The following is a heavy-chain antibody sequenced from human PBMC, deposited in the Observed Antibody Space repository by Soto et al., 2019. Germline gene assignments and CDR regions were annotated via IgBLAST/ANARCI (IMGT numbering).Heavy chain of an antibody. V-gene: IGHV4-39*01. CDR1: CGSISSSTYY. Sequence: PSETLSLTCTVSCGSISSSTYYWGWIRQPPGKRLEWIGSIYYSGSTYYNPSLKSRVTISVDTSKNQFSLQLTSVPAADTAVYYFARPGNIVGCCWWYFDLWGCGTLVTVSS. J-gene: IGHJ2*01. CDR2: IYYSGST. CDR3: ARPGNIVGCCWWYFDL. D-gene: IGHD2-15*01.